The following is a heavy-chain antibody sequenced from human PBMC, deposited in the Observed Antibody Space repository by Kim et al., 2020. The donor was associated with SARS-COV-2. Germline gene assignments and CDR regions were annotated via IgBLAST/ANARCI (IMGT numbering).Heavy chain of an antibody. V-gene: IGHV1-8*01. CDR2: MNPNNGNT. J-gene: IGHJ6*02. Sequence: ASVKVSCKASGYTFTSYDINWVRQATGQGLEWMGWMNPNNGNTGYAQKFQGRVTMTRNTSISTAYMELSSLRSEDTAVYYCARGRYSSGWVLDYYGMDVWGQGTTVTVSS. CDR1: GYTFTSYD. D-gene: IGHD6-19*01. CDR3: ARGRYSSGWVLDYYGMDV.